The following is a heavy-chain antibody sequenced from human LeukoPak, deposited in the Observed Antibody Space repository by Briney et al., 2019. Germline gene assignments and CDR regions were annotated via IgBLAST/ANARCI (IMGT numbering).Heavy chain of an antibody. V-gene: IGHV3-11*01. CDR1: GFTFSDYY. CDR2: ISSSGSTK. CDR3: ARDSTSVGAFDP. Sequence: GGSLRLSCAASGFTFSDYYMSWIRQAPGKGLEWVSYISSSGSTKYYADSVKGRFTVSRDNAKNSLDLQMNSLRADDAAVYYCARDSTSVGAFDPWGQGALVTVSS. J-gene: IGHJ5*02.